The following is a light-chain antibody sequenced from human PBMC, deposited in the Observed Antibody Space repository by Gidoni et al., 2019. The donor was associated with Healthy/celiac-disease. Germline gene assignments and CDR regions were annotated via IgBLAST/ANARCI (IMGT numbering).Light chain of an antibody. J-gene: IGLJ3*02. CDR3: QAWDSSTAWV. CDR1: KLGDTY. V-gene: IGLV3-1*01. CDR2: QDS. Sequence: SYELTQPPSVSVSPGQTASITCSGDKLGDTYACWYQQKPGQSPGLVIYQDSKRPSGIPERFSGSNSGNTATLTISGTQAMDEADYYCQAWDSSTAWVFGGGTKLTVL.